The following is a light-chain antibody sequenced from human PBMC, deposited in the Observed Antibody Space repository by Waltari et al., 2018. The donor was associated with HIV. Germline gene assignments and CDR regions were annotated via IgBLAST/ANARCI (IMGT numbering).Light chain of an antibody. CDR3: DPRDTNDKHHV. J-gene: IGLJ1*01. CDR2: GKD. CDR1: SLRRYS. V-gene: IGLV3-19*01. Sequence: SSDLTQDPAVSVALGQTVRITCQGDSLRRYSANWYQQKPGQAPVVVMYGKDNRPSGIPDRFSGSSSGNTGSLTITGAQAEDEAVYYCDPRDTNDKHHVFGTGTKVTV.